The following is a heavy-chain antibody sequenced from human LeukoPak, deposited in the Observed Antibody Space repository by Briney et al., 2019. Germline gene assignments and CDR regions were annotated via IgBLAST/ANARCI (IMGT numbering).Heavy chain of an antibody. CDR3: ARSGYCSGGSCSGQAFDI. J-gene: IGHJ3*02. V-gene: IGHV1-2*02. D-gene: IGHD2-15*01. Sequence: ASVKVSCKASGYTFTGYYMHWVRQAPGQGLEWMGWINPNSGGTNYAQKFQGRVTMTRDTSISTAYMELSRPRSDDTAVYYCARSGYCSGGSCSGQAFDIWGQGTMVTVSS. CDR2: INPNSGGT. CDR1: GYTFTGYY.